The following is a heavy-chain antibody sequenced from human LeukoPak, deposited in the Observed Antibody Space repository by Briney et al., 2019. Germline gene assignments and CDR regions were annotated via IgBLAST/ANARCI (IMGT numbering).Heavy chain of an antibody. CDR3: ARGPSGWYFDY. D-gene: IGHD6-19*01. J-gene: IGHJ4*02. CDR2: INPKSGGT. V-gene: IGHV1-2*02. Sequence: ASVRVSCTASGYTFIDYYMHWVRQAPGQGLEWMGWINPKSGGTNYAQKFQGRVIMTRDTSISTAYMELSSLRSDDTAVFYCARGPSGWYFDYWGQGTLVTVSS. CDR1: GYTFIDYY.